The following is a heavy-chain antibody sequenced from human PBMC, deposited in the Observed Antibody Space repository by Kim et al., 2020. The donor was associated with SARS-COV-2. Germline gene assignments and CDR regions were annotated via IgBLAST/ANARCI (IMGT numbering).Heavy chain of an antibody. Sequence: GGSLRLSCAGSGFTFGTYDMSWVRQAPGKGLEWVSVISGDGGTKYYEDSVRGRFTITSDNNNNTELLIKNRMGDEDTVYYYAREVVRMDRSNYFYYYG. V-gene: IGHV3-23*01. CDR3: AREVVRMDRSNYFYYYG. CDR2: ISGDGGTK. J-gene: IGHJ6*01. CDR1: GFTFGTYD. D-gene: IGHD2-15*01.